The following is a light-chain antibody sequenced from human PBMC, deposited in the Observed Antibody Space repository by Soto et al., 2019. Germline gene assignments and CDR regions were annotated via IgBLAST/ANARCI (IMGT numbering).Light chain of an antibody. J-gene: IGKJ1*01. CDR3: HQYGMSPQT. CDR1: QGISSY. V-gene: IGKV1-9*01. CDR2: KAS. Sequence: DIQLTQSPSFLSASVRDRVTISCRASQGISSYLSWYQQKPGKAPNLLIYKASTLKSGVPSRFSGSGSGTEFTLTISGLEPEDFAVYFCHQYGMSPQTFGQGTKVDIK.